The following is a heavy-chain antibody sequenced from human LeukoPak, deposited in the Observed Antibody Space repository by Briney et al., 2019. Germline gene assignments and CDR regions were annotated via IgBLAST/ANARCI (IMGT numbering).Heavy chain of an antibody. CDR1: GGFISSGSFY. D-gene: IGHD4-17*01. V-gene: IGHV4-39*01. CDR3: ARHSYGDYGSFDF. J-gene: IGHJ4*02. CDR2: VSYSGNT. Sequence: SETLSLTCIVSGGFISSGSFYWGWIRQPPGKGLEWIGTVSYSGNTYYNPSLKSRVTISVDTSKNQFSLKLNSVTAADTAVYYCARHSYGDYGSFDFWGQGTLVTVSS.